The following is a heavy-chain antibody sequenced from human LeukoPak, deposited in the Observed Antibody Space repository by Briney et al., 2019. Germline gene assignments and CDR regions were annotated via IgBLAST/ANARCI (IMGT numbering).Heavy chain of an antibody. J-gene: IGHJ4*02. CDR1: GFTFSSYS. V-gene: IGHV3-21*01. CDR2: ISSSSSYI. Sequence: GGSLRLSCAASGFTFSSYSMNWVRQAPGKGLEWVSSISSSSSYIYYADSVKGRFTISRDNAKNSLYMQMNSLRAEDTAVYYCARVSGYDTAPFDYWGQGTLVTVSS. CDR3: ARVSGYDTAPFDY. D-gene: IGHD5-12*01.